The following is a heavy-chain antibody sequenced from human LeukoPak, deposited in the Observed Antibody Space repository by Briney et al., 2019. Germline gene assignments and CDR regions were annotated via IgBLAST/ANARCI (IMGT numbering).Heavy chain of an antibody. CDR1: GITFGTYA. J-gene: IGHJ4*02. D-gene: IGHD2-21*01. CDR2: IHNSGDKT. Sequence: GGSLRLSCAASGITFGTYAMTWVRQAPGKGLEWVSSIHNSGDKTFYSDSVWGRFTISRDNSKSTVYLQMNSLTADDTALYYCAKETGGDWGYFEYWGQGILVTVSS. CDR3: AKETGGDWGYFEY. V-gene: IGHV3-23*01.